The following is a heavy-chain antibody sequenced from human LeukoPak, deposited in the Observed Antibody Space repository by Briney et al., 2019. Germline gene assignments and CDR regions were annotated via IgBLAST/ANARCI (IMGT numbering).Heavy chain of an antibody. CDR3: TKASLAFGTKYFDP. Sequence: ASVMVSCKASGYPFSNYDINWVRQAPGQGLEWMGWMNPKSGNTGYGQKFQGRVTMTRVTSITTAYMELRSLRSDDTAVYYCTKASLAFGTKYFDPWGQGTLVTVSS. CDR2: MNPKSGNT. J-gene: IGHJ5*02. CDR1: GYPFSNYD. V-gene: IGHV1-8*01. D-gene: IGHD3-10*01.